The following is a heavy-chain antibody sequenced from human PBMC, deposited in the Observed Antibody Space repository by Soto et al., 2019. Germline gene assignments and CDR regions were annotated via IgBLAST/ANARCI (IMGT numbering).Heavy chain of an antibody. Sequence: QVQMVESGGGVVQPGRSLRLSCAASGFSFSTTAFHWVRQAPGKGLELVTVISHDGSKEYYADSVKGRFTISRENSKSTLYLQMTTLRTEDTAVYYCARAMGFCSSTSCFGYGMDVWGQGTTVTVSS. CDR2: ISHDGSKE. V-gene: IGHV3-30-3*01. CDR1: GFSFSTTA. J-gene: IGHJ6*02. D-gene: IGHD2-2*01. CDR3: ARAMGFCSSTSCFGYGMDV.